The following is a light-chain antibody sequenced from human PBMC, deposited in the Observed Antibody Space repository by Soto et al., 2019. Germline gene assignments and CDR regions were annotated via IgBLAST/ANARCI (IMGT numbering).Light chain of an antibody. V-gene: IGLV1-40*01. Sequence: QSVLTQPPSVSAAPGQKVTISCSGSGSNIENNYVSWYQQFPGTAPKLLIYGNDSRPSGVPDRFSGSKSGTSASLAITGLQAEDEADYYCQSYDGSLSGYVFGSGTKLTVL. J-gene: IGLJ1*01. CDR2: GND. CDR1: GSNIENNY. CDR3: QSYDGSLSGYV.